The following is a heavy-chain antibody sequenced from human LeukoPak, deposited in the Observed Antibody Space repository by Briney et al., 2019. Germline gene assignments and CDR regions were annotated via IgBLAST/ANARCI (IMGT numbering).Heavy chain of an antibody. J-gene: IGHJ5*02. D-gene: IGHD6-19*01. CDR2: ISAYNGNT. Sequence: GASVKVSCKASGYTFTSYGISWVRQAPGQGLEWMGWISAYNGNTNYAQKFQGRVTITADESTSTAYMEQSSLRSEDTAVYYCARARDPIAVAGPFHNWFDPWGQGTLVTVSS. CDR1: GYTFTSYG. V-gene: IGHV1-18*01. CDR3: ARARDPIAVAGPFHNWFDP.